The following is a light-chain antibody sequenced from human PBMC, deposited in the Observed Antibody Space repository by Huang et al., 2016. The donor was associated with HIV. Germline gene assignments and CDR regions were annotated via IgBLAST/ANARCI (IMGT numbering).Light chain of an antibody. CDR1: QSVSSD. CDR3: QQRSDWPLT. V-gene: IGKV3-11*01. Sequence: EIVLTQSPATLSWSPGERATLSCRASQSVSSDLAWYQQKPGQAPRLLIYDAAKRATGIPARFIGIGSGTDFSLTITSLEPEDFAVYYCQQRSDWPLTFGPGTKVDIK. J-gene: IGKJ3*01. CDR2: DAA.